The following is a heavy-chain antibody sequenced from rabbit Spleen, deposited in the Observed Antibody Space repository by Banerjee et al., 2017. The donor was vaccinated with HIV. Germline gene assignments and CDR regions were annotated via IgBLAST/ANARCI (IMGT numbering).Heavy chain of an antibody. J-gene: IGHJ6*01. Sequence: QEQLVESGGGLVQPEGSLTLTCTASGFTISNSYWICWVRQAPGKGLEWIGCIKSSNGRTYYASWAKGRCTISKTSSTTVTLQMTSLTAADTATYFCARDSGSSFSSYGMDLWGPGTLVTVS. V-gene: IGHV1S45*01. CDR2: IKSSNGRT. CDR3: ARDSGSSFSSYGMDL. D-gene: IGHD8-1*01. CDR1: GFTISNSYW.